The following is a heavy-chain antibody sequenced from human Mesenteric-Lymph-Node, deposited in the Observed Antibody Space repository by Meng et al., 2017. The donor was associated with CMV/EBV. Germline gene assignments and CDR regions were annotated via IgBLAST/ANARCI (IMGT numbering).Heavy chain of an antibody. J-gene: IGHJ3*02. CDR2: INPNSGGT. CDR1: GYTFTDKF. D-gene: IGHD1-26*01. V-gene: IGHV1-2*02. Sequence: ASVKVSCKASGYTFTDKFLHWVRQAPGQGLEWMGWINPNSGGTNYAQKFQGRVTMTRDTSISTAYMELSRLRSDDTAVYYCARSRSRGSYSAFDIWGQGTMVTVSS. CDR3: ARSRSRGSYSAFDI.